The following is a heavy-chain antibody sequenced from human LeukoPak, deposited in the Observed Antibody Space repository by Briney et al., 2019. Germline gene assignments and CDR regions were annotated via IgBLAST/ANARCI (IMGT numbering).Heavy chain of an antibody. D-gene: IGHD3-10*01. CDR2: INPSGGST. J-gene: IGHJ6*03. Sequence: ASVKVSCKASGYTFTSYYMHWVRQAPGQGLEWMGIINPSGGSTSYAQKFQGRVTMTRDMSTSTVYMELSSLRSEDTAVYYCAREAGYGPDYYYYYMDVWGKGTTVTVSS. CDR3: AREAGYGPDYYYYYMDV. CDR1: GYTFTSYY. V-gene: IGHV1-46*01.